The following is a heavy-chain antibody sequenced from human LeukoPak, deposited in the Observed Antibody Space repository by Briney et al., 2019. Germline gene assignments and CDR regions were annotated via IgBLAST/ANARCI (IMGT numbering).Heavy chain of an antibody. J-gene: IGHJ6*03. CDR2: IKEDGSEK. CDR1: GGSISSYY. V-gene: IGHV3-7*01. Sequence: ETLSLTCTVSGGSISSYYWSWVSQAPGKGLEWVADIKEDGSEKSYVDSVKGRFTISRDNAKNSLYLQMNTLRAEDTAVYYCARDLVWFGEPKGYYNYMDVWGKGTTVTVSS. CDR3: ARDLVWFGEPKGYYNYMDV. D-gene: IGHD3-10*01.